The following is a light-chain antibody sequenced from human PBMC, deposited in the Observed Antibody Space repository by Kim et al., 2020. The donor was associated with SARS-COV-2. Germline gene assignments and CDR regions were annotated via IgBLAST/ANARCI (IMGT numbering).Light chain of an antibody. CDR2: GVS. J-gene: IGKJ4*01. CDR3: QQFATSLS. CDR1: QSVINNF. Sequence: EIVLTQSPGTLSLSPGERATLSCRASQSVINNFLAWYQHKPGQAPRLLIYGVSIRATDTPDRFSGSGSGTDFTLTISRLQPEDFGVYYCQQFATSLSFGGGTKVEIK. V-gene: IGKV3-20*01.